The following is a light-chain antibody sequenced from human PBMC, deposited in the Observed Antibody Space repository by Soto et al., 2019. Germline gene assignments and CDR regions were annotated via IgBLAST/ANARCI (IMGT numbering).Light chain of an antibody. V-gene: IGKV3-20*01. Sequence: EIVLTQSPGTLSLSPGERATLSCRASQSVSNNYLAWYQQKPGQAPRLLIYGASNRATGIPDRFSGSGSGTDFTLTISRLEPEDFAVYYCELYGSSPPSITFGQGTRLEIK. CDR1: QSVSNNY. J-gene: IGKJ5*01. CDR3: ELYGSSPPSIT. CDR2: GAS.